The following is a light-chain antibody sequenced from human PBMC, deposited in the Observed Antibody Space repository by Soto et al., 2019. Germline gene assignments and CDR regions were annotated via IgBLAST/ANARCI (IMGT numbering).Light chain of an antibody. V-gene: IGKV3-15*01. J-gene: IGKJ1*01. CDR2: GTS. Sequence: EIVMTQSPATLSASPGEGATLSCRASQNVNRNLAWYQQKPGQPPRLLIYGTSTRATGVAVRFSGSGSGTEFTLAISSLQSEDFAVYYCQQYNDRPPWTFGQGTKVEIK. CDR1: QNVNRN. CDR3: QQYNDRPPWT.